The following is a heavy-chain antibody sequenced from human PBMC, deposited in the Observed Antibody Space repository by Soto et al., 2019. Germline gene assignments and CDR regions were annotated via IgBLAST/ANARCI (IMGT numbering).Heavy chain of an antibody. J-gene: IGHJ6*02. CDR1: GFTFSSYA. CDR2: ILDDGSNK. D-gene: IGHD6-13*01. Sequence: QVPLVESGGGVVQPGRSLRLSCAASGFTFSSYAMHWVRQAPGKGLEWVALILDDGSNKYYADSVKGRFTISRDNSKNTLYLQMNSLRAEDTAVYYCARPAGTLYYYYGMDVWGQGTTVTVSS. V-gene: IGHV3-30-3*01. CDR3: ARPAGTLYYYYGMDV.